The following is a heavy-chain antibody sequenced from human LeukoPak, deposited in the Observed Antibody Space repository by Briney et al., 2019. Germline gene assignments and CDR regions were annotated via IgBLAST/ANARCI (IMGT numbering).Heavy chain of an antibody. V-gene: IGHV4-61*01. J-gene: IGHJ5*02. Sequence: SETLSLTCTVSGGSVSSGSYYWSWIRQPPGKGLEWIGYIYYSGSTNYNPSLKSRVTISVDTSKNQFSLKLSSVTAADTAVYYCARDRGGLRYFDWLSWFDPWGQGTLVTVSS. CDR1: GGSVSSGSYY. D-gene: IGHD3-9*01. CDR3: ARDRGGLRYFDWLSWFDP. CDR2: IYYSGST.